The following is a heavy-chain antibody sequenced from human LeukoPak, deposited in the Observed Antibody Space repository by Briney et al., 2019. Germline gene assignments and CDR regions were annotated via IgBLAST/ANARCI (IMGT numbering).Heavy chain of an antibody. Sequence: PGGSLRLSCAASGFTFSIYAMSWVRQAPGKGLEGVSAISNSGGTTYHADSVKGRFTISRDNSKNTLYLQMNSLRAEDTAVYYCENARGGGWFDPWGQGTLVTVSS. J-gene: IGHJ5*02. V-gene: IGHV3-23*01. CDR2: ISNSGGTT. CDR1: GFTFSIYA. D-gene: IGHD3-10*01. CDR3: ENARGGGWFDP.